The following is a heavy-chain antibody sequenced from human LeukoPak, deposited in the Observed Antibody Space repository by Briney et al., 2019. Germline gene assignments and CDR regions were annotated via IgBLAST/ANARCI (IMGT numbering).Heavy chain of an antibody. J-gene: IGHJ4*02. V-gene: IGHV4-4*02. D-gene: IGHD2-8*02. Sequence: SETLSLTCAVSGGSISSNNWWSWVRQPPGKGLEWIGEIYHSGNTNYNPSLKSRVTISVDTSKNQLSLKLTSVTAADTAVYYCARGYWFYFDYWGQGTLVTVSS. CDR1: GGSISSNNW. CDR2: IYHSGNT. CDR3: ARGYWFYFDY.